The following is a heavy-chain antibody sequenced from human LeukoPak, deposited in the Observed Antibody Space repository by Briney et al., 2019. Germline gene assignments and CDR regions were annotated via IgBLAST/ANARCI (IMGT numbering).Heavy chain of an antibody. J-gene: IGHJ4*02. CDR1: GFTFSGYY. D-gene: IGHD6-13*01. CDR3: ARGWGSSRYYFDY. CDR2: ISTSGDTI. Sequence: MTGGSLRLSCAASGFTFSGYYMSWLRQAPGKGLEWVSYISTSGDTIYYADSVKGRFTISRDNAKNSLYLQMNSLRAEDTAVYYCARGWGSSRYYFDYWGQGTLVTASS. V-gene: IGHV3-11*01.